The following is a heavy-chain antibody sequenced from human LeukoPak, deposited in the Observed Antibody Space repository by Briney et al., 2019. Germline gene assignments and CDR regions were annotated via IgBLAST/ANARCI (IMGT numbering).Heavy chain of an antibody. CDR2: IRWNSGSI. Sequence: GGSLRLSCAASGFTFDDYAMHWVRQAPGKGLEWVSGIRWNSGSIGYADSVKGRFTISRDNAKNSLYLQMNSLRAEDTALYYCAKVRNGGYYYYGMDVRGQGTTVTVSS. CDR3: AKVRNGGYYYYGMDV. J-gene: IGHJ6*02. CDR1: GFTFDDYA. V-gene: IGHV3-9*01. D-gene: IGHD1-14*01.